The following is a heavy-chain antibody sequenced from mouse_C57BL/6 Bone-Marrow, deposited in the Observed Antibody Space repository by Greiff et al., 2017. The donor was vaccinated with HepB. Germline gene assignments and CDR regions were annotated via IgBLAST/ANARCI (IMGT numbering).Heavy chain of an antibody. CDR1: GFTFSDYG. CDR3: AMEKIITTGDAMDY. J-gene: IGHJ4*01. V-gene: IGHV5-17*01. D-gene: IGHD1-1*01. Sequence: EVQVVESGGGLVKPGGSLKLSCAASGFTFSDYGMHWVRQAPEKGLEWVAYISSGSSTIYYADTVKGRFTISRDNAKNTLFLHMTSLRSEDTAMYYCAMEKIITTGDAMDYWGQGTSVTVSS. CDR2: ISSGSSTI.